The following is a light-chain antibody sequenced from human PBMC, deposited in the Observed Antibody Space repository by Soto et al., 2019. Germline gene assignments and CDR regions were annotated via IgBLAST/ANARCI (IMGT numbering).Light chain of an antibody. CDR2: GAS. CDR3: QQYDSSPLT. V-gene: IGKV3-20*01. J-gene: IGKJ4*01. Sequence: EIVLTQSPGTLSLSPGERATLSCRASQSVSSSYLAWYQQKPGQAPRLLIYGASSRATGIPDMFSGSGAGPDFTLTISRLEPEDFAVYYCQQYDSSPLTFGGGTKMEIK. CDR1: QSVSSSY.